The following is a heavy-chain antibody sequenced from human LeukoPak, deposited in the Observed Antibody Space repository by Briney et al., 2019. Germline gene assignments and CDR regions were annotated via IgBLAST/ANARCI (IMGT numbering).Heavy chain of an antibody. CDR2: IYTLGSP. CDR1: GGSINNYY. J-gene: IGHJ3*02. CDR3: ARGRYCSADICSGGDAFDI. Sequence: RPSETLSLTCTVPGGSINNYYWSWIRQPAGKGLEWVGRIYTLGSPHYNPSLQSRVTMSVDTSKNQFSLKLSSVTAADTAVYYCARGRYCSADICSGGDAFDIWGQGTMVSVSS. D-gene: IGHD2-15*01. V-gene: IGHV4-4*07.